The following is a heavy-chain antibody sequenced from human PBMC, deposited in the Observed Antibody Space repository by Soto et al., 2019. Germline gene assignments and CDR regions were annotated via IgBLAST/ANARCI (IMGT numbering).Heavy chain of an antibody. Sequence: GGSLRLCCAASGFTFSSYSMNWVRQAPGKGLEWVSSISSSSSYIYYADSVKGRFTISRDNAKNSLYLQMNSLRAEDTAVYYCARDRCSGGSCYSGDYYYYGLDVWGQGTTVTVSS. V-gene: IGHV3-21*01. D-gene: IGHD2-15*01. CDR3: ARDRCSGGSCYSGDYYYYGLDV. CDR2: ISSSSSYI. J-gene: IGHJ6*02. CDR1: GFTFSSYS.